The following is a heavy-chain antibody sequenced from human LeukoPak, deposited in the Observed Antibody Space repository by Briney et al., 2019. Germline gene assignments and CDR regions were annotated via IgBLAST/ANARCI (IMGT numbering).Heavy chain of an antibody. CDR2: ISAYNGDT. D-gene: IGHD5-18*01. Sequence: ASVKVSCKASGYTFISYGISWVRQAPGQGLEWMGWISAYNGDTNYAQNLQGRVTMTTDTSTSIAYMELRSLRSDDTAVYYCARGPSGDTAMVSWGQGTLVTVSS. CDR1: GYTFISYG. J-gene: IGHJ4*02. CDR3: ARGPSGDTAMVS. V-gene: IGHV1-18*01.